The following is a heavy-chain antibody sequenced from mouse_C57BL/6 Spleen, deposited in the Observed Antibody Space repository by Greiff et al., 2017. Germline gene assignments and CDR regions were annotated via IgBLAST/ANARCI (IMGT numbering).Heavy chain of an antibody. Sequence: VQLQQSGAELVRPGTSVKVSCKASGYAFTNYSIEWVKQRPGQGLEWIGVINPGSGGTNYNEKFKGKATLTADKSSSTAYMQLSSVTSEDSAVYFCASRVGYALDYWGQGTTLTVSS. CDR2: INPGSGGT. V-gene: IGHV1-54*01. J-gene: IGHJ2*01. CDR1: GYAFTNYS. D-gene: IGHD2-2*01. CDR3: ASRVGYALDY.